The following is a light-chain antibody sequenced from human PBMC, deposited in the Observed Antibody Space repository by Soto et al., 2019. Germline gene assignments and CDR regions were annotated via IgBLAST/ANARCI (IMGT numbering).Light chain of an antibody. J-gene: IGKJ2*01. CDR1: QSIGSW. CDR2: KAT. CDR3: QQDNDFQYT. Sequence: DIQMTQSPSTLSASVGDGVTITCRASQSIGSWLAWYQQKPGKAPKLLIYKATNLQSGVPSRFSGSGSGTDFSLNISSLQPVESETYFCQQDNDFQYTFGPGTKLEI. V-gene: IGKV1-5*03.